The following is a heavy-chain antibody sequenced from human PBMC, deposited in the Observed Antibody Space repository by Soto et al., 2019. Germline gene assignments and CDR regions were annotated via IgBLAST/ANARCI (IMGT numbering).Heavy chain of an antibody. CDR2: IYYRGST. J-gene: IGHJ6*02. CDR1: GGSISSYY. Sequence: SETLSLTCTVSGGSISSYYWSWIRQPPGKGLEWIGYIYYRGSTNYNPSIKSRVTISVDTSKNQFSLKLSSVTAAYTAVYYCARGMSGVAADYGMDVWGQGTTVT. V-gene: IGHV4-59*01. D-gene: IGHD2-15*01. CDR3: ARGMSGVAADYGMDV.